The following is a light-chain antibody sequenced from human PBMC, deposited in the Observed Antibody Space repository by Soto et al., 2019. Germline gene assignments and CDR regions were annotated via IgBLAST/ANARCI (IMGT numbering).Light chain of an antibody. J-gene: IGKJ4*01. CDR1: QSISSY. Sequence: DIQMTQSPSSLSASVGDRVTITCRASQSISSYLNWYQQKPGKAPKLLIYAASSFPSGVPSRFSGSGSGTDFTLTISSLQPEVFATYYCQQSYSTPLTFGGGTKVEIK. CDR3: QQSYSTPLT. V-gene: IGKV1-39*01. CDR2: AAS.